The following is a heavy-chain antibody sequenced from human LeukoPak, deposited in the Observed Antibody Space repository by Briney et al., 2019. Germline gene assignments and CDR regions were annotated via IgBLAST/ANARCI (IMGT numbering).Heavy chain of an antibody. CDR3: AKTTYSSGWSAFDY. D-gene: IGHD6-19*01. CDR2: ISGSGGST. Sequence: GGSLRLSCAASGFTFSSYAMNWVRQAPGKGLEWVSAISGSGGSTYYADTVKGRFTISRDNSKDTLYLQMNSLRAEDTAVYYCAKTTYSSGWSAFDYWGQGTLVTVSS. J-gene: IGHJ4*02. V-gene: IGHV3-23*01. CDR1: GFTFSSYA.